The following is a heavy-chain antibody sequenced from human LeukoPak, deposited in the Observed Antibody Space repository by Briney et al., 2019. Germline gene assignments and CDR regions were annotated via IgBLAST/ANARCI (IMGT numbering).Heavy chain of an antibody. V-gene: IGHV3-30*02. Sequence: PGGSLRLSCAASGFTFNSYGMHWVRQAPGKGLEWVAFIRFDGTSKYYADSVKGRFTISRDDSENTLYLQMNSLRAEDTAVYYCAREGSTNDYGDYEGYWGQGTLITVSS. J-gene: IGHJ4*02. CDR3: AREGSTNDYGDYEGY. D-gene: IGHD4-17*01. CDR1: GFTFNSYG. CDR2: IRFDGTSK.